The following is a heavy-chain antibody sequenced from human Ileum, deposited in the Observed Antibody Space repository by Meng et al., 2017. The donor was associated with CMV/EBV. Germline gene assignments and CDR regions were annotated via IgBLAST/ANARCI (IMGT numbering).Heavy chain of an antibody. V-gene: IGHV3-7*01. CDR2: INEDEDEK. CDR3: ASPSHSWAFDY. J-gene: IGHJ4*02. Sequence: GESLKISCAASGFEFRNYWMSWVRQAPGKGLEWVANINEDEDEKTFLDSVRGRFTISRENAKNSLYLQMNSLRAGDTAVYYCASPSHSWAFDYWGQGTLVTVSS. CDR1: GFEFRNYW. D-gene: IGHD2-15*01.